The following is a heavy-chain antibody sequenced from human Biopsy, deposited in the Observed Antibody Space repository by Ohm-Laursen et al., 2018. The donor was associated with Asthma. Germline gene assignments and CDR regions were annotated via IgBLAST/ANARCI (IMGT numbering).Heavy chain of an antibody. V-gene: IGHV3-53*01. J-gene: IGHJ4*02. CDR1: GFAVSRDH. Sequence: GSLRLSCTASGFAVSRDHMFWVRQAPGKGLEWVSVIYSGGTSHTADSVRGRFTISRDYSKNTLYLQMHSLRAEDTAVYCCARGDSSNWSHYYFDYWGQGTLVTVSS. CDR2: IYSGGTS. CDR3: ARGDSSNWSHYYFDY. D-gene: IGHD3-22*01.